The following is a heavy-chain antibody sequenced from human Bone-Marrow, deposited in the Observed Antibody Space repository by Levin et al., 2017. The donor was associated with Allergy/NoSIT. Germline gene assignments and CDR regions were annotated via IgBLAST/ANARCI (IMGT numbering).Heavy chain of an antibody. J-gene: IGHJ4*02. CDR2: IKEDGNEI. D-gene: IGHD1-1*01. Sequence: GESLKISCAASGFILKNHWMTWVRQAPGKGLEWVANIKEDGNEIYYVDSVMGRFTISRDNVKNSLFLHMNSLRAEDTAIYYCARDMTTTYWGQGTLVTVSS. CDR3: ARDMTTTY. V-gene: IGHV3-7*01. CDR1: GFILKNHW.